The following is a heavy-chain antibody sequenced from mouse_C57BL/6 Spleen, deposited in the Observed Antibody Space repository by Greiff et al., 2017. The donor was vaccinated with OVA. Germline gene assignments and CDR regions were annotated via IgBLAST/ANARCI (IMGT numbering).Heavy chain of an antibody. Sequence: EVQLVESGGDLVKPGGSLKLSCAASGFTFSSYGMSWVRQTPDKRLEWVATISSGGSYTYYPDSVKGRFTISRDNAKNTLYLQMSSLKSEDTAMYYCARRGYDYDWFAYWGQGTLVTVSA. J-gene: IGHJ3*01. D-gene: IGHD2-4*01. CDR1: GFTFSSYG. CDR2: ISSGGSYT. CDR3: ARRGYDYDWFAY. V-gene: IGHV5-6*01.